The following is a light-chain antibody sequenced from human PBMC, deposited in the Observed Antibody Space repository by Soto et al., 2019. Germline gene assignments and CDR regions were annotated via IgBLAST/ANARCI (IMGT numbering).Light chain of an antibody. CDR1: SSNIGSNT. CDR3: AAWDDSLNGFYV. V-gene: IGLV1-44*01. J-gene: IGLJ1*01. CDR2: SNN. Sequence: QSVLTQPPSASGTPGQRVTISCSGSSSNIGSNTVNWYQQLPGTAPKLLIYSNNQRPSGVPDRFSGSKSGTSASLAISGLQSEDEADYYCAAWDDSLNGFYVFXTGTKPTVL.